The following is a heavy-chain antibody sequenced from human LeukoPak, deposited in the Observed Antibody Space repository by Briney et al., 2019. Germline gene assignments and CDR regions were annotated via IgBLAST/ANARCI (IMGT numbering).Heavy chain of an antibody. J-gene: IGHJ3*02. CDR3: ARAEASTDAFDI. D-gene: IGHD6-25*01. Sequence: SETLSLTCTVSGGSISSYYWSWIRQPPGKGLEWIGYIYYSGNTYYNPSLKSRVTTSVDTSKNQFSLKLNSVTAADTAVYYCARAEASTDAFDIWGQGTMVTVSS. CDR1: GGSISSYY. V-gene: IGHV4-59*06. CDR2: IYYSGNT.